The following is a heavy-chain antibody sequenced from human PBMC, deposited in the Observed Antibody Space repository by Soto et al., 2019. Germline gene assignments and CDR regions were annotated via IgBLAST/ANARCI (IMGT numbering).Heavy chain of an antibody. CDR3: ATVAAAGKIVYYYYGMDV. CDR2: IYPGDSDT. D-gene: IGHD6-13*01. J-gene: IGHJ6*02. CDR1: GYSFTSYW. V-gene: IGHV5-51*01. Sequence: GESLKISCKGSGYSFTSYWIGWVRQMPGKGLEWMGIIYPGDSDTRYSPSFQGQVTISADKSISTAYLQWSSLKASDTAMYYCATVAAAGKIVYYYYGMDVWGQGTTVTVSS.